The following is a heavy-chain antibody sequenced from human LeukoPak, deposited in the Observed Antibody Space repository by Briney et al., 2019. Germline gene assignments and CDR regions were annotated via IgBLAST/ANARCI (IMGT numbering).Heavy chain of an antibody. CDR2: IKYDGSDK. CDR3: ARDLRAHLGFDP. V-gene: IGHV3-7*04. Sequence: PGGSLRLSCAASGFTFSGHWMSWVRHSPGKGLEWVANIKYDGSDKDYVDSVRGRFTISRDNAKNLLYLQMNSLRAEDTAVYYCARDLRAHLGFDPWGQGTLVIVSS. CDR1: GFTFSGHW. D-gene: IGHD5/OR15-5a*01. J-gene: IGHJ5*02.